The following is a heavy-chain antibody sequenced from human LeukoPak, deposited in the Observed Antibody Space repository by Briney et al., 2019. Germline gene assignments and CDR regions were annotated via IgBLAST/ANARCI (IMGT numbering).Heavy chain of an antibody. D-gene: IGHD1-26*01. V-gene: IGHV1-69*13. CDR2: IIPIFGTA. J-gene: IGHJ5*02. CDR3: ARGRYSGSYSGFDP. Sequence: SVKVSCKASGGTFSSYTISWVRQAPGQGLEWMGGIIPIFGTANYAQKFQGRVTITADESTSTAYMELSSLRSEDTAVYYCARGRYSGSYSGFDPWGQGTLVTVSS. CDR1: GGTFSSYT.